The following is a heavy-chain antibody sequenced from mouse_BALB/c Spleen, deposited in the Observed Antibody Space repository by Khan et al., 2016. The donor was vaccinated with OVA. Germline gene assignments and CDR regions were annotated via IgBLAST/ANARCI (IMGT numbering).Heavy chain of an antibody. V-gene: IGHV14-3*02. Sequence: EVELVESGAELVKPGASVKLSCTASGFNINDTYMHWVKQRPEQGLEWFGRIDPANGNTKYDPKFQGKATITADTSSNTAYMKLDTVTYEDTAVYYCARKNAWGQGTTLTVSA. CDR1: GFNINDTY. CDR2: IDPANGNT. CDR3: ARKNA. J-gene: IGHJ2*01.